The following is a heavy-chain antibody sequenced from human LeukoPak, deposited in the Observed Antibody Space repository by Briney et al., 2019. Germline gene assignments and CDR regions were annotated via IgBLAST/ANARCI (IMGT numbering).Heavy chain of an antibody. CDR1: GFTFSSYA. CDR2: ISYDGSNK. V-gene: IGHV3-30*04. J-gene: IGHJ5*02. CDR3: ARDSGGCSSTSCYRGDWFDP. D-gene: IGHD2-2*02. Sequence: GRSLRLSCAASGFTFSSYAMHWVRQAPGKGLEWVAVISYDGSNKYCADSVKGRFTISRDNSKNTLYLQMNSLRAEDTAVYYCARDSGGCSSTSCYRGDWFDPWGQGTLVTVSS.